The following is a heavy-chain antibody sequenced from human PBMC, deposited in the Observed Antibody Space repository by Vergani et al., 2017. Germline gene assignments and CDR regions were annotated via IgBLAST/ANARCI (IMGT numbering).Heavy chain of an antibody. J-gene: IGHJ6*02. CDR1: GYTFTSYA. Sequence: QVPLVQSGSELKKPGASVKVSCKASGYTFTSYAMNWVRQAPGQGLVWMGWINTNTGNPTYAQGFTGRFVFSLDTSVSTAYLQISSLKAEDTAVYYCARGARGYYYYGMDVWGQGTTVTVSS. CDR3: ARGARGYYYYGMDV. V-gene: IGHV7-4-1*02. CDR2: INTNTGNP.